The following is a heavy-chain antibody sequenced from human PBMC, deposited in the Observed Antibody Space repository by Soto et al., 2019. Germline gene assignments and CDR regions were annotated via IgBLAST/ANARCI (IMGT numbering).Heavy chain of an antibody. CDR3: VKDLYSSTWSLFHY. J-gene: IGHJ4*02. D-gene: IGHD6-13*01. V-gene: IGHV3-9*01. Sequence: PGGSLRLSCAASGFTFDDFAMHWVRQAPGKGLEWVSGISWESGSIGYADSVKGRFTISRDNARNSLYLEMNSLGPGDTALYYCVKDLYSSTWSLFHYWGQGTLVTVSS. CDR1: GFTFDDFA. CDR2: ISWESGSI.